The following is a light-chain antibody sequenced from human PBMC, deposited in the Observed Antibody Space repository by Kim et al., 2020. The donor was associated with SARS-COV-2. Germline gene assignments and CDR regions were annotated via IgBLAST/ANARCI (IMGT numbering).Light chain of an antibody. CDR3: AIWDDSLNGRL. J-gene: IGLJ3*02. V-gene: IGLV1-44*01. CDR2: SDN. CDR1: SSNIGSNS. Sequence: QSVLTQPPSASGPPGQRVTISCSGSSSNIGSNSVYWYQQLPGSAPKLLIYSDNQRPSGVPDRFSGSKSGTSASLAISGLQSEDEAAYYCAIWDDSLNGRLFGGGTKVTVL.